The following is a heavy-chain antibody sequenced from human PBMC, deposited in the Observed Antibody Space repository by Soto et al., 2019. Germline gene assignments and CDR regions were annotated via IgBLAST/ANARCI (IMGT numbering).Heavy chain of an antibody. Sequence: SETLSLTCAVYGGSFSGYYWSWIRQPPGKGLEWIGEINHSGSTNYNPSLKSRVTISVDTSKNQFSLKLSSVNAADTAVYYCARQGSGRPQYAFDIWGQGTMVTVSS. D-gene: IGHD1-26*01. CDR3: ARQGSGRPQYAFDI. J-gene: IGHJ3*02. CDR2: INHSGST. V-gene: IGHV4-34*01. CDR1: GGSFSGYY.